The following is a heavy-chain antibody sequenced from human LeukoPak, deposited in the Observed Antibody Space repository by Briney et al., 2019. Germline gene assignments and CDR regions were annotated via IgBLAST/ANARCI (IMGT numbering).Heavy chain of an antibody. CDR2: ISSGGFT. Sequence: GGSLRLSCAASGFTFSDYSMSWIRQPPGKGLEWVSVISSGGFTSHADSVRGRFTISRDNSKNTVYLHMNSLRGEDTAVYYCAREVFTPSYNYYYMDVWGKGTMVIVSS. CDR3: AREVFTPSYNYYYMDV. J-gene: IGHJ6*03. D-gene: IGHD2-2*02. V-gene: IGHV3-53*01. CDR1: GFTFSDYS.